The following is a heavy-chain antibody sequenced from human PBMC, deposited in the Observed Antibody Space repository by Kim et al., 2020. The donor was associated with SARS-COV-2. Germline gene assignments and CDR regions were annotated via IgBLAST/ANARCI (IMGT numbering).Heavy chain of an antibody. J-gene: IGHJ5*02. Sequence: SETLSLTCAVYGGSFSGYYWSWIRQPPGKGLEWIGEINHSGSTNYNPSLKSRVTISVDTSKNQFSLKLSSVTAADTAVYYCARGWFGELFVFDPWGQGTL. CDR1: GGSFSGYY. CDR3: ARGWFGELFVFDP. CDR2: INHSGST. D-gene: IGHD3-10*01. V-gene: IGHV4-34*01.